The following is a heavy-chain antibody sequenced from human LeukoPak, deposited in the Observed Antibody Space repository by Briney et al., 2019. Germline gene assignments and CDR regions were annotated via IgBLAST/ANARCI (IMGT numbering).Heavy chain of an antibody. Sequence: PGGSLRLSCAASGFTLSSYGMHWVRQAPGKGLEWVAFIRYDGSNKYYADSVKGRFTISRDNSKNTLYLQMNSLRAEDTAVYYCAKDRIRYCSSTSCYTPLGYWGQGTLVTVSS. CDR3: AKDRIRYCSSTSCYTPLGY. CDR1: GFTLSSYG. D-gene: IGHD2-2*02. V-gene: IGHV3-30*02. J-gene: IGHJ4*02. CDR2: IRYDGSNK.